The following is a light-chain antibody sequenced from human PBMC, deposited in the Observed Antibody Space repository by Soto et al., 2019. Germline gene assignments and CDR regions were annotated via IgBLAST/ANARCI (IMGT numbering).Light chain of an antibody. J-gene: IGKJ4*01. Sequence: EIVMTQSPLSLPVTPGEPASISCRSSQSLLHRNGYNYLDWYLQKPGQSPQLLIYLGSNRASGVPDRFSGRGSGTDFTLKISRVEAEDVGVYYCMQALQAFTFGGGTKVEIK. V-gene: IGKV2-28*01. CDR2: LGS. CDR1: QSLLHRNGYNY. CDR3: MQALQAFT.